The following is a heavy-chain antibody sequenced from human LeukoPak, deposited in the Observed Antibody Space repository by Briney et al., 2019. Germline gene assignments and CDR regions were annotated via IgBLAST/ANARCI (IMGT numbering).Heavy chain of an antibody. J-gene: IGHJ5*02. CDR1: GGSVSSGSYY. CDR2: IYYSGSD. V-gene: IGHV4-61*01. CDR3: ARGFGDWGLSWFDP. Sequence: PSETLSLTCTVSGGSVSSGSYYWSCIRQPPGKGLESIGYIYYSGSDKYNPSLKSRVTISVDTSKNQFSLKLTSVTAADTAVYYCARGFGDWGLSWFDPWGQGTLVTVSS. D-gene: IGHD3-10*01.